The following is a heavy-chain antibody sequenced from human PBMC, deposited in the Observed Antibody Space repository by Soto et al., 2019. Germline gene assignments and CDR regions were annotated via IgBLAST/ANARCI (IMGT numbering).Heavy chain of an antibody. Sequence: XESLKVSCRCSGYTCTSYWIALVLQMPGKGLEWLGIIYPDDSDTRYSPSFQGRVTISADKSINTAYLQWRSLTASDTAMYYCARQRSTGGMYFYGMAVWGQGTSVTVSS. D-gene: IGHD2-2*01. CDR2: IYPDDSDT. CDR3: ARQRSTGGMYFYGMAV. V-gene: IGHV5-51*01. J-gene: IGHJ6*02. CDR1: GYTCTSYW.